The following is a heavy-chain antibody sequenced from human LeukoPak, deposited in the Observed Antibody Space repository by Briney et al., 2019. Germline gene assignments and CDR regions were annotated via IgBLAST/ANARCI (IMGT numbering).Heavy chain of an antibody. J-gene: IGHJ4*02. CDR1: GYTFTVYY. V-gene: IGHV1-2*02. CDR3: GREAGIVGATVFDY. D-gene: IGHD1-26*01. CDR2: INPNSGVT. Sequence: GASVKVSCKASGYTFTVYYMHWVRQAPGQRVEWMGWINPNSGVTNYAQKFQGRATMTRDTSISTAYMELSRLRSDDTAVYYCGREAGIVGATVFDYWGQGTLVTVSS.